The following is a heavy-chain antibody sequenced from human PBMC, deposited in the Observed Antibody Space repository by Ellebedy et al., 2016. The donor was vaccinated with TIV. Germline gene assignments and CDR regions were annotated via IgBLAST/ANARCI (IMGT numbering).Heavy chain of an antibody. V-gene: IGHV3-23*01. D-gene: IGHD3-10*01. Sequence: GGSLRLXCAASGFTFDDYAMHWVRQAPGKGLEWVSAISGSGGSTYYADSVKGRFTISRDNSKNTLYLQMNSLRAEDTAVYYCAKDGYYYGSGSLDYWGQGTLVTVSS. CDR2: ISGSGGST. CDR3: AKDGYYYGSGSLDY. J-gene: IGHJ4*02. CDR1: GFTFDDYA.